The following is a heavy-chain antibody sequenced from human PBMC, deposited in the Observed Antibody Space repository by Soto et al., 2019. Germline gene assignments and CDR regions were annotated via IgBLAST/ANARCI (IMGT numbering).Heavy chain of an antibody. Sequence: PGGSLRLSCAGSGVTFRGYAVHWVRQTPGKGLEWVTVISDDGSKTYYAGSVKGRFSVSRDDSTNMVFLQMSSLRSEDTAVYHCARAYQLTYYFDDWGPGTPVTVSS. J-gene: IGHJ4*02. D-gene: IGHD3-9*01. CDR2: ISDDGSKT. V-gene: IGHV3-30*14. CDR3: ARAYQLTYYFDD. CDR1: GVTFRGYA.